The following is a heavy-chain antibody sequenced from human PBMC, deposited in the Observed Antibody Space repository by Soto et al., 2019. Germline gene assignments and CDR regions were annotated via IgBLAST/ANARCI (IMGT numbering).Heavy chain of an antibody. V-gene: IGHV1-24*01. D-gene: IGHD4-17*01. CDR1: GYTLTELS. CDR3: ASFYEMTTVVTH. J-gene: IGHJ4*02. CDR2: FDPEDGET. Sequence: ASVKVSCKVSGYTLTELSMHWVRQAPGKGLEWMGGFDPEDGETIYAQKFQGGVTMTEDTSTDTAYMELSSLRSEDTAVYYCASFYEMTTVVTHWGQGTLVTVSS.